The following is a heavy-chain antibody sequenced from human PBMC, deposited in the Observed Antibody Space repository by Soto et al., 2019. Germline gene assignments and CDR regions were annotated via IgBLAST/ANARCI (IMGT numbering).Heavy chain of an antibody. CDR3: VRVTGRYYYGMDV. V-gene: IGHV4-34*01. CDR1: GGSFSGYY. Sequence: QVQLQQWGAGLLKPSETLSLTCAVYGGSFSGYYWSWIRQPPGKGLEWIGEINHSGSTNNNPWLKSRVTISVDTSKNQFSLKLSSVTAADTAVYYCVRVTGRYYYGMDVWGQGTTVTVSS. J-gene: IGHJ6*02. CDR2: INHSGST.